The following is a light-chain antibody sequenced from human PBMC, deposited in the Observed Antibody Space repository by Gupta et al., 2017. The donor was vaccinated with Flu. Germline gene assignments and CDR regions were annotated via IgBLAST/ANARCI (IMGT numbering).Light chain of an antibody. CDR3: QQDFGSPFT. CDR2: WAS. CDR1: QNVLYNSNNKNY. J-gene: IGKJ3*01. V-gene: IGKV4-1*01. Sequence: SLGERATINCKSSQNVLYNSNNKNYLAWYQQKPGQSPKLIIYWASTRGSGVPDRFSDSGSGTDFTLTISSLQAEDVAVYYCQQDFGSPFTFGPGTKVNIK.